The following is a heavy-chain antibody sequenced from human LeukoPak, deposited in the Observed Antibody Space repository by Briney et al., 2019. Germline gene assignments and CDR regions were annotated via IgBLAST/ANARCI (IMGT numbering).Heavy chain of an antibody. CDR2: IYPGDSET. CDR3: AVYSGSYYPYLDY. D-gene: IGHD1-26*01. CDR1: GYKFTSYW. Sequence: GESLKISCKGSGYKFTSYWIAWVRQMPGKGLEYMGIIYPGDSETTYSPSFQGQATMSADKSISTAYLQWSSLGASDTAMYYCAVYSGSYYPYLDYWGQGTQVTVSS. V-gene: IGHV5-51*01. J-gene: IGHJ4*02.